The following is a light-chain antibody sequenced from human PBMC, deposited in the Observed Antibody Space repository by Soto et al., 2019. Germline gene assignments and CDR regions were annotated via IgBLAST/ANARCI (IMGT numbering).Light chain of an antibody. J-gene: IGLJ1*01. V-gene: IGLV2-8*01. Sequence: QSVLTQPPSASGSPGQSVTISCTGTSSDVGGYNYVSWYQQHPGKAPKLMIYEVSKRPSGVPDRFSGSKSGNTASLTVSGLQAEDEADYYCSSYAGSTCYVFGTGTKVTVL. CDR1: SSDVGGYNY. CDR2: EVS. CDR3: SSYAGSTCYV.